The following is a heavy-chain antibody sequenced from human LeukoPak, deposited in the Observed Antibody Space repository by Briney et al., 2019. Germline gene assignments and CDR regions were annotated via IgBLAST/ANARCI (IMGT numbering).Heavy chain of an antibody. CDR1: GFTFTNYG. D-gene: IGHD3-10*01. Sequence: GGSLRLSCAASGFTFTNYGMHWVRQAPGKGLEWVAVISYDGSNKYYADSVKGRFTISRDNSKNTLYLQMNSLRAEDTAVYYCAKGDGSGSYLFDYWGQGTLVTVSS. CDR2: ISYDGSNK. J-gene: IGHJ4*02. CDR3: AKGDGSGSYLFDY. V-gene: IGHV3-30*18.